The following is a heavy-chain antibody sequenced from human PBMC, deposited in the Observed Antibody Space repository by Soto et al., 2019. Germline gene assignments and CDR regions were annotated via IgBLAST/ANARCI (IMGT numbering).Heavy chain of an antibody. CDR2: IFSSGRT. J-gene: IGHJ4*02. V-gene: IGHV4-4*07. CDR3: AKGWDVKYFDK. CDR1: GASLLSSY. Sequence: HVQLQESGPGLVKPSETLSLSCSVSGASLLSSYWSWVRQPAGKGLEWIGHIFSSGRTSYNPSLKSRLTMSIDPSKDLFSLNLSSVTAADTAVYYCAKGWDVKYFDKWGQGTLVTVSS. D-gene: IGHD6-19*01.